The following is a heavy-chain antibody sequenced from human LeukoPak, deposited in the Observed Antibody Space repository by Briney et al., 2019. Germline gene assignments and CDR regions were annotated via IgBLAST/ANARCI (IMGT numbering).Heavy chain of an antibody. CDR1: GYTVTSYG. Sequence: GASVKVSCKASGYTVTSYGISWVRQAPGQGREWIGWISAHNRNTHYAQKLQARVTMTTHTSTSTAYMELRILRSDDTAVYYCASQYYYGSGLDVWGQGTTVTVSS. CDR3: ASQYYYGSGLDV. CDR2: ISAHNRNT. J-gene: IGHJ6*02. V-gene: IGHV1-18*01. D-gene: IGHD3-10*01.